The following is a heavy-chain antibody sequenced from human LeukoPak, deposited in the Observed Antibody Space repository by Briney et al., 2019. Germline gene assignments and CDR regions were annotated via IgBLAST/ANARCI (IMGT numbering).Heavy chain of an antibody. J-gene: IGHJ6*03. CDR3: XXXXXXXTAILXPXYYYMDV. D-gene: IGHD2-21*02. CDR2: VYYTGTT. V-gene: IGHV4-39*01. Sequence: VKPSETLSLTCTVSGASIRSSNDYWGWVRQPPGKGLEWIGNVYYTGTTFYSPSLKSRVTMSVDTSKNQFSLKVTSVTASCTAVXYXXXXXXXXTAILXPXYYYMDVWGXGTTVTVSS. CDR1: GASIRSSNDY.